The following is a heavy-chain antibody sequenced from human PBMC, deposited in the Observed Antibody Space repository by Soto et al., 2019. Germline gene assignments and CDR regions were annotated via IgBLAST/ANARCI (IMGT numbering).Heavy chain of an antibody. CDR1: GFTFGDYA. Sequence: GGSLRLSCTASGFTFGDYAMSWVRQAPGKGLEWVGFIRSKAYGGTTEYAASVKGRFTISRGDSKSIAYLQMNSLKTEDTAVYYCTRGPLIAVALYYYYGMDVWGQGTTVTVSS. J-gene: IGHJ6*02. CDR2: IRSKAYGGTT. D-gene: IGHD6-19*01. CDR3: TRGPLIAVALYYYYGMDV. V-gene: IGHV3-49*04.